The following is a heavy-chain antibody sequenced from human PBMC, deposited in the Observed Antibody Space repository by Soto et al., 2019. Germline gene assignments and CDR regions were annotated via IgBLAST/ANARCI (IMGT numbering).Heavy chain of an antibody. J-gene: IGHJ6*02. D-gene: IGHD6-13*01. V-gene: IGHV1-18*01. CDR1: GYTFTSYG. Sequence: ASVKVSCKASGYTFTSYGISWVRQAPGQGLEWMGWISAYNGNTNYAQKLQGRVTMTTDTSTGTAYMELRSLRSDDTAVYYCARDQWQQLGPYYGMDVWGQGTTVTVSS. CDR3: ARDQWQQLGPYYGMDV. CDR2: ISAYNGNT.